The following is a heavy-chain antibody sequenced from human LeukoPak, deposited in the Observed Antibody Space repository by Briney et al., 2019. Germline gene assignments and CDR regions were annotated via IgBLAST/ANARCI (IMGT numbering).Heavy chain of an antibody. CDR3: ARVRSSGGYFGGLIDY. D-gene: IGHD1-26*01. J-gene: IGHJ4*02. CDR1: GFTFSNKF. CDR2: IYGGGTT. Sequence: GGSLRLSCAASGFTFSNKFMTWVREAPGKGLECGAVIYGGGTTYYADSVKGRFTISRDNSKNTLYLQMNSLRTEDTAVYYCARVRSSGGYFGGLIDYWGQGTLVTVSS. V-gene: IGHV3-66*01.